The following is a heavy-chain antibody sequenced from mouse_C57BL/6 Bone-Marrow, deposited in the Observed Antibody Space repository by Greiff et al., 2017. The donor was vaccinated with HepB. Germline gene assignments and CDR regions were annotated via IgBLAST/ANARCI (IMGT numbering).Heavy chain of an antibody. J-gene: IGHJ3*01. V-gene: IGHV6-3*01. Sequence: EVKLQESGGGLVQPGGSMKLSCVASGFTFSNYWMNWVRQSPEKGLEWVAQIRLKSDNYATHYAESVKGRFTISRDDSKSSVYLQMNNLRAEDTGIYYCTRDGYYRAWFAYWGQGTLVTVSA. CDR1: GFTFSNYW. CDR2: IRLKSDNYAT. D-gene: IGHD2-3*01. CDR3: TRDGYYRAWFAY.